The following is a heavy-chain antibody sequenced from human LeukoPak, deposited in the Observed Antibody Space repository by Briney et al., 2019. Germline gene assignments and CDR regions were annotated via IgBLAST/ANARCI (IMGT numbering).Heavy chain of an antibody. J-gene: IGHJ4*02. Sequence: PGGSLRLSCAASGFTFSNAWMNWVRQAPGKGLEWVSSISSSSSYIYYADSVKGRFTISRDNAKNSLYLQMNSLRAEDTALYYCARPSGGRGHYYDSSGFDYWGQGTLVTVSS. CDR2: ISSSSSYI. CDR3: ARPSGGRGHYYDSSGFDY. CDR1: GFTFSNAW. D-gene: IGHD3-22*01. V-gene: IGHV3-21*04.